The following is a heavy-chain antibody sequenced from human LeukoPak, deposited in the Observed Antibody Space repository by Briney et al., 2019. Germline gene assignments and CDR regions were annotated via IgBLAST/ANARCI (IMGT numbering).Heavy chain of an antibody. Sequence: ASVKVSCKASGYTFTSYGISWVRQAPGQGLEWMGWISAYNGNTNYAQELQGRVTMTTDTSTSTAYMELRSLRSDDTAVYYCARDDSSGWTVYGMDVWGQGTTVTVSS. CDR2: ISAYNGNT. D-gene: IGHD6-19*01. V-gene: IGHV1-18*01. CDR3: ARDDSSGWTVYGMDV. CDR1: GYTFTSYG. J-gene: IGHJ6*02.